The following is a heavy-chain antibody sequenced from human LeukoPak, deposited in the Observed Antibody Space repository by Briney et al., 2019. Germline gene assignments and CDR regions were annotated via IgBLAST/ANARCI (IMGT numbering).Heavy chain of an antibody. V-gene: IGHV3-11*04. J-gene: IGHJ6*03. CDR3: ARHGDLMTTVTKADYYYMDV. CDR1: GFTFSDYY. CDR2: ISSSGSTI. D-gene: IGHD4-17*01. Sequence: GGSLRLSCAASGFTFSDYYMSWIRQAPGKGLEWVSYISSSGSTIYYADSMKGRFTISGDNAKNSLYLQMNSLRAEDTAVYYCARHGDLMTTVTKADYYYMDVWGKGTTVTVSS.